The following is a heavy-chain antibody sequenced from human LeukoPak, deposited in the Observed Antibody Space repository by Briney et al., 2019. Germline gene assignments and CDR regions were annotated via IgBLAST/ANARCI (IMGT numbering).Heavy chain of an antibody. D-gene: IGHD3-22*01. CDR3: AKDQARNYYDSSGFDY. J-gene: IGHJ4*02. CDR2: IRYDGSNK. V-gene: IGHV3-30*02. CDR1: GFTLSNYA. Sequence: GGSLRLSCAASGFTLSNYAMHWVRQAPGKGLEWVSYIRYDGSNKYYADSVKGRFTISRDNSKNTLYLQMNSLRAEDTAVYYCAKDQARNYYDSSGFDYWGQGTLVTVSS.